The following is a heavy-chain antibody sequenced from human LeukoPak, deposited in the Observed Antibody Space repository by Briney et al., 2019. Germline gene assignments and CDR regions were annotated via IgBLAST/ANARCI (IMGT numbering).Heavy chain of an antibody. CDR3: ARLPVVTAAGTGPFDY. D-gene: IGHD6-13*01. CDR2: IYYSGST. J-gene: IGHJ4*02. CDR1: GGSFSGYY. Sequence: SETLSLTCAVYGGSFSGYYWSWIRQPPGKGLEWIGYIYYSGSTNYNPSLKSRVTISVDTSKNQFSLKLSSVTAADTAVYYCARLPVVTAAGTGPFDYWGQGTLVTVSS. V-gene: IGHV4-59*08.